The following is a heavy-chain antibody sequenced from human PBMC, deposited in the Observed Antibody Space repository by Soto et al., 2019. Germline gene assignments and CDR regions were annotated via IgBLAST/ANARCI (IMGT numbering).Heavy chain of an antibody. J-gene: IGHJ4*02. CDR2: ITTFNGNT. CDR1: GYSFPSHG. V-gene: IGHV1-18*01. Sequence: ASVKVSCTASGYSFPSHGIGWMRQAPGQGLEWMGWITTFNGNTNYAKKFQERVTMTADTSTSTVYMELRSLRYDDTAVYFCATLPPYYFDTSGYFLEDWGQGTLVTVSS. D-gene: IGHD3-22*01. CDR3: ATLPPYYFDTSGYFLED.